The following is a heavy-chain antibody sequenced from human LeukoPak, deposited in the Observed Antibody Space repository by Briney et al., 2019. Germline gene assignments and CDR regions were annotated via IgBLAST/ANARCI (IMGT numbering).Heavy chain of an antibody. V-gene: IGHV3-48*03. D-gene: IGHD1-7*01. Sequence: GGSLGLSCAASGFTFSSYEMNWVRQAPGKGLEWVSYISSSGSTIYYADSVKGRFTISRDNSKNTLYLQMNSLRAGDTALYYCAKNRVVFNWNYAYYFDSWGQGTLVTVSS. CDR1: GFTFSSYE. CDR3: AKNRVVFNWNYAYYFDS. CDR2: ISSSGSTI. J-gene: IGHJ4*02.